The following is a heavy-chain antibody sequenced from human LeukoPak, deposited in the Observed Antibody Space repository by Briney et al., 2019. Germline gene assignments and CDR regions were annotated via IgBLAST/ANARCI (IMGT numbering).Heavy chain of an antibody. CDR3: ARGQSGFDL. CDR1: GFTFSTYW. CDR2: IRPDGSEK. Sequence: GGSLRLSCAASGFTFSTYWMSWVRQAPGKGLEWVANIRPDGSEKYYVDSVKGRLTISRDNAKNSLSLQMNSLRAEDTAVYYCARGQSGFDLWGRGTLVTVSS. V-gene: IGHV3-7*01. D-gene: IGHD1-26*01. J-gene: IGHJ2*01.